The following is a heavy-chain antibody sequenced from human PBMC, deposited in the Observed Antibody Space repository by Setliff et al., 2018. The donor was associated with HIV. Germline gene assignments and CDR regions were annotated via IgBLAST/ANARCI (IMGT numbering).Heavy chain of an antibody. D-gene: IGHD6-25*01. J-gene: IGHJ6*03. Sequence: LSLTCSVSGGSISSSTYCWGWIRQPPGQGLEWIGNIYHSGFTYHNPSLKSRITLSVDTSQNQFSLNLKSVTVTDTAVYYCALTGHRLLRGYMEVWGKVTTGTVSS. V-gene: IGHV4-39*07. CDR1: GGSISSSTYC. CDR2: IYHSGFT. CDR3: ALTGHRLLRGYMEV.